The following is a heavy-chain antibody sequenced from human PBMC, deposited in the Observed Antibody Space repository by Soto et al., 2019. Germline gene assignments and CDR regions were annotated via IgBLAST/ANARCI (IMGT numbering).Heavy chain of an antibody. J-gene: IGHJ4*02. V-gene: IGHV3-23*01. CDR3: VQGGYSGYAVDY. Sequence: EVQLLESGGGLVQPGGSLRLSCAASGFTFSSYAMSWVRQAPGKGLEWVSAISGSGGSTYYADSVKGRFTISRDNSKNTLYLQMNSLRAEDTAVYYCVQGGYSGYAVDYWGQGTLVTVSS. D-gene: IGHD5-12*01. CDR1: GFTFSSYA. CDR2: ISGSGGST.